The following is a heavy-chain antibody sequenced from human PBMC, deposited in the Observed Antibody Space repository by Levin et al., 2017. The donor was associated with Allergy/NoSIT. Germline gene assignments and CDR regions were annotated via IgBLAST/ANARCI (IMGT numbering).Heavy chain of an antibody. V-gene: IGHV5-51*01. D-gene: IGHD3-22*01. CDR2: IYPGDSDT. CDR3: ARATNYYDSSGWSYYFDY. J-gene: IGHJ4*02. Sequence: GESLKISCKGSGYSFTSYWIGWVRQMPGKGLEWMGIIYPGDSDTRYSPSFQGQVTISADKSISTAYLQWSSLKASDTAMYYCARATNYYDSSGWSYYFDYWGQGTLVTVSS. CDR1: GYSFTSYW.